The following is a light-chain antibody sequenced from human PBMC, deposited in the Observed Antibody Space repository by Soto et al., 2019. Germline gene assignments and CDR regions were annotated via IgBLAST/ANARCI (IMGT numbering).Light chain of an antibody. CDR2: GAY. Sequence: EIVMTQSPATLSVSPGERATLSCRASQSVSSNLAWYQLKPGQPPRLLIYGAYTRSTGIPARFSGSGSGTEFTLTVSSLQSEDSAVYYCQQYNNWPPWTFGQGTKVEIK. J-gene: IGKJ1*01. CDR3: QQYNNWPPWT. V-gene: IGKV3-15*01. CDR1: QSVSSN.